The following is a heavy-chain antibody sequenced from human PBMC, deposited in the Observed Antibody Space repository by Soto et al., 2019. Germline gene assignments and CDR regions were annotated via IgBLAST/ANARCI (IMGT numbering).Heavy chain of an antibody. V-gene: IGHV1-69*13. CDR1: GGTFSSYA. CDR2: IIPIFGTA. J-gene: IGHJ6*02. Sequence: GASVKVSCKASGGTFSSYAISWVRQAPGQGLEWMGGIIPIFGTANYAQKFQGRVTITADESTSTAYMELSSLRSEDTAVYYCARGTWGYDSSGHPVYYYYGMDVWGQGTTVTVSS. CDR3: ARGTWGYDSSGHPVYYYYGMDV. D-gene: IGHD3-22*01.